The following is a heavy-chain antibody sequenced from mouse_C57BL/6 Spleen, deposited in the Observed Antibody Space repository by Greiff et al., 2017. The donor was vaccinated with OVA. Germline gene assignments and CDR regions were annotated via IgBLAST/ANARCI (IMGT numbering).Heavy chain of an antibody. CDR2: ISDGGSYT. V-gene: IGHV5-4*01. CDR1: GFTFSSYA. CDR3: ARDLYYDYDRGYFDV. D-gene: IGHD2-4*01. Sequence: DVKFVESGGGLVKPGGSLKLSCAASGFTFSSYAMSWVRQTPEKRLEWVATISDGGSYTYYPDNVKGRFTISRDNAKNNLYLQMSHLKSEDTAMYYCARDLYYDYDRGYFDVWGTGTTVTVSS. J-gene: IGHJ1*03.